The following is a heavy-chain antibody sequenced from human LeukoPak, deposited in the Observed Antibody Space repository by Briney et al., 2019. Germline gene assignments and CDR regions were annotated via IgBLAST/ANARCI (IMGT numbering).Heavy chain of an antibody. J-gene: IGHJ6*03. V-gene: IGHV1-18*01. CDR2: ISAYNGNT. D-gene: IGHD3-16*01. Sequence: ASVKVSCKASGYTFTSYGISWVRQAPGQGLEWMGWISAYNGNTNYAQKFQGRVTMTRNTSISTAYMELSSLRSEDTAVYYCARVGFGRDYYYYMDVWGKGTTVTISS. CDR1: GYTFTSYG. CDR3: ARVGFGRDYYYYMDV.